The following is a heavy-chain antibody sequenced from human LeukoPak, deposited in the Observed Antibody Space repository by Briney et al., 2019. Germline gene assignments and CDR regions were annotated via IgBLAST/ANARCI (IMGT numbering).Heavy chain of an antibody. CDR2: VNTKSGDT. D-gene: IGHD1-26*01. J-gene: IGHJ5*01. Sequence: ASVKVSCKASGYTFTGYYLHWVRQAPGQGLEWMGCVNTKSGDTNYTQKFEGSVTMTRDTSTSTVYMELSRLRSDDTAFYYCTRASGSYWWFDSWGQGTLVTVSS. V-gene: IGHV1-2*02. CDR3: TRASGSYWWFDS. CDR1: GYTFTGYY.